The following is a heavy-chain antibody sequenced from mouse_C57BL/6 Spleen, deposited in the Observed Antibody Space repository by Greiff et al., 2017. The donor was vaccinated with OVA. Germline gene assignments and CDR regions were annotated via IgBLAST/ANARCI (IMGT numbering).Heavy chain of an antibody. Sequence: EVQLQESGGGLVKPGGSLKLSCAASGFTFSDYGMHWVRQAPEKGLEWVAYISSGSSTIYYADTVKGRFTISRDNAKNTLFLQMTSLRSEDTAMYYCARWGYYGSSSPWYFDVWGAGTTVTVSS. CDR1: GFTFSDYG. J-gene: IGHJ1*01. V-gene: IGHV5-17*01. D-gene: IGHD1-1*01. CDR2: ISSGSSTI. CDR3: ARWGYYGSSSPWYFDV.